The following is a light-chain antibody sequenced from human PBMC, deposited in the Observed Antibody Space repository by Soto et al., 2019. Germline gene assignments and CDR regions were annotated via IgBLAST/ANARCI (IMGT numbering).Light chain of an antibody. Sequence: QSVLTQPPSVSAAPGQKVTISCSGTSSNIGNNYVSWYQQFPGTAPKLLIYDSNKRPSGIPDRFSCSKSGTSATLDITGLQTGDEADYYCGTWDSSLTVYVFGTGTKVTVL. CDR1: SSNIGNNY. J-gene: IGLJ1*01. CDR3: GTWDSSLTVYV. V-gene: IGLV1-51*01. CDR2: DSN.